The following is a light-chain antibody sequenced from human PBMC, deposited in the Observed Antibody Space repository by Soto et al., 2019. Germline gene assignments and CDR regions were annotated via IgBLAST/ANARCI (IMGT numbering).Light chain of an antibody. J-gene: IGLJ3*02. CDR2: DTN. CDR1: SSNIGKNY. Sequence: QSVLTQPPSVSAAPGQKVTISCCGASSNIGKNYVSWYQQLPGAAPKLVIFDTNKRPSGIPDRFSGSKSGTSAALDITALQTGDEADYYCGTWATSLSAVVFGGGTKLTVL. CDR3: GTWATSLSAVV. V-gene: IGLV1-51*01.